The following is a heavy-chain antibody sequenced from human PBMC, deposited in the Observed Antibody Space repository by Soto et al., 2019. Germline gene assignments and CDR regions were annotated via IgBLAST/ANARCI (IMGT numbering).Heavy chain of an antibody. D-gene: IGHD6-19*01. J-gene: IGHJ3*02. V-gene: IGHV4-31*03. CDR2: ISYSGFT. CDR3: ARDLEETVTGRGAFGI. CDR1: GGSIRNDNFY. Sequence: QVQLQESGQGLVKPSQTLSLTCTVSGGSIRNDNFYWSYLRQRPGKGLEWIGYISYSGFTFYHPSFKSRVVLSVDPPNIHSPLILLAVTAADTAVYYCARDLEETVTGRGAFGIWARGKLVTAPS.